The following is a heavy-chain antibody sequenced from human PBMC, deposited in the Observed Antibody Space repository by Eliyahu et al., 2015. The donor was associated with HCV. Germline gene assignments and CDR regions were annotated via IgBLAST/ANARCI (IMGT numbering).Heavy chain of an antibody. V-gene: IGHV3-48*03. CDR1: GFXFSSYE. J-gene: IGHJ4*02. D-gene: IGHD3-10*01. CDR3: ARDKVEAYGSGRY. CDR2: ISSSGSTI. Sequence: EVQLVESGGGLVQPGGSLRLSCAASGFXFSSYEMNWVRQAPGKGLEWVSYISSSGSTIYYADSVKGRFTISRDNAKNSLYLQMNSLRAEDTAVYYCARDKVEAYGSGRYWGQGTLVTVSS.